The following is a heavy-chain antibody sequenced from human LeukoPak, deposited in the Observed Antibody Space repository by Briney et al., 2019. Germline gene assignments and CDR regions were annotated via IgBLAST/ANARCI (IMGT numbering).Heavy chain of an antibody. V-gene: IGHV3-23*01. CDR3: AKALTSYCSSTSCYVTDY. J-gene: IGHJ4*02. Sequence: GSLRLSCAASGFTFSSYAMSWVRQAPGKGLEWVSAISGSGGSTYYADSVKGRFTISRDNSKNTLYLQMNSLRAEDTAIYYCAKALTSYCSSTSCYVTDYWGQGTLVTVSS. CDR1: GFTFSSYA. CDR2: ISGSGGST. D-gene: IGHD2-2*01.